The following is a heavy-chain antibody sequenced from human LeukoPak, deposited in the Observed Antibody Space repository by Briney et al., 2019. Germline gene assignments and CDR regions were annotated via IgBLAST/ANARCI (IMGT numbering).Heavy chain of an antibody. CDR1: GYSFTSNV. Sequence: GASVKVSCKASGYSFTSNVISWVRQAPGQGLEWMGWISAYNGNTNYAQKLQGRVTMTTDTSTSTAYMELRSLRSDDTALYYCARFGLGKHIEVAGIPFDIWGQGTMVTVSS. CDR2: ISAYNGNT. D-gene: IGHD6-19*01. CDR3: ARFGLGKHIEVAGIPFDI. V-gene: IGHV1-18*01. J-gene: IGHJ3*02.